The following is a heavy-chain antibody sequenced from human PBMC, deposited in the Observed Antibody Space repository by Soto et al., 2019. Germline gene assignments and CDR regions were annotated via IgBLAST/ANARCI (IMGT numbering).Heavy chain of an antibody. CDR3: VKRSLLMAPT. CDR1: GRTFNINADF. CDR2: IDNGGNT. V-gene: IGHV4-39*01. D-gene: IGHD1-26*01. J-gene: IGHJ4*02. Sequence: SETLSRTCLVSGRTFNINADFWYLAWIRQPPVKGLEWIGSIDNGGNTHYNAPLKSRVIISADTSKNQFSLSLNSVTAADTAVYYCVKRSLLMAPTWGQGIQVTVSS.